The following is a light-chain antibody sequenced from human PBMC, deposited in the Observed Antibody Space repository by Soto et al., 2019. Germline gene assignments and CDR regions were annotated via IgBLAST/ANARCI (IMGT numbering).Light chain of an antibody. Sequence: EIVLTQSPGTLSLSPGERATLYCRASQSVSNNSLAWYHQKPGQPPRLLMYGASSRATGIPDRFSGSGSGKDLSLAIGCLQPGDLAVHYSEQYGSRLFIFGSGTKLDIK. V-gene: IGKV3-20*01. CDR1: QSVSNNS. J-gene: IGKJ3*01. CDR2: GAS. CDR3: EQYGSRLFI.